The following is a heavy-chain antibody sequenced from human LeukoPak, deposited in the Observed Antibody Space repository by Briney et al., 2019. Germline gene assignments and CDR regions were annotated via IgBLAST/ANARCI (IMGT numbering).Heavy chain of an antibody. CDR1: GYTFTSYG. CDR3: ARNPTRITMVRGVPGLYYYYMDV. CDR2: ISGYNGNT. Sequence: ASVKVSCKASGYTFTSYGITWVRQAPGQGLEWMGWISGYNGNTNYAHKVQGRVTMTTDTSTSTAYMELRSLRSDDTAVYYCARNPTRITMVRGVPGLYYYYMDVWGKGTTVTISS. V-gene: IGHV1-18*01. J-gene: IGHJ6*03. D-gene: IGHD3-10*01.